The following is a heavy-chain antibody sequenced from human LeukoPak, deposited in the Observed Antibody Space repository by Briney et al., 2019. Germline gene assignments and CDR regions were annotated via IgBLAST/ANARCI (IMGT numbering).Heavy chain of an antibody. CDR2: IYYSGST. V-gene: IGHV4-39*07. CDR1: GGSISSSSYY. CDR3: ARSAMATPWDY. D-gene: IGHD5-18*01. Sequence: PSETLSLTCTVSGGSISSSSYYWGWIRQPPGKGLEWIGSIYYSGSTYYNPSLKSRVTISVDTSKDQFSLKLSSVTAADTAVYYCARSAMATPWDYWGQGTLVTVSS. J-gene: IGHJ4*02.